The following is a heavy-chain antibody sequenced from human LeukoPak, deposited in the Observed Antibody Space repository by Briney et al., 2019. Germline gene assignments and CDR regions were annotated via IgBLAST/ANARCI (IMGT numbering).Heavy chain of an antibody. CDR2: IYSDGST. V-gene: IGHV4-38-2*02. Sequence: SETLSLTCTVSGYSISSGYSWGWIRQPPGKGLEWIGSIYSDGSTYSNPSSDPSLNSRVTISVDKSKNQFSLKVKSVTAADTAIYYCARVKSTSWFDYWGQGALVTVSS. CDR1: GYSISSGYS. CDR3: ARVKSTSWFDY. D-gene: IGHD2-2*01. J-gene: IGHJ4*02.